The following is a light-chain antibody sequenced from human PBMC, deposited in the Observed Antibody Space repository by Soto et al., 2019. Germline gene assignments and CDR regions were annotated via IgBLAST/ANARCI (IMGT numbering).Light chain of an antibody. V-gene: IGLV2-14*01. CDR2: EVS. CDR3: SSYTGSSTLYV. CDR1: SSDVGSYNY. J-gene: IGLJ1*01. Sequence: QSALTQPASVSGSPGQSITISCTGTSSDVGSYNYVSWYQQYPGKAPKLVIYEVSNRPSGVSNRFSGSKSGNTASLTISGLQAEDESDYYCSSYTGSSTLYVFGTGTKLTVL.